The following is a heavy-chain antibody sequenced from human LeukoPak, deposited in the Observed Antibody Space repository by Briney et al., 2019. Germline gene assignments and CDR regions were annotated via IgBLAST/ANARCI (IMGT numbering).Heavy chain of an antibody. V-gene: IGHV3-21*01. CDR2: ISMSSVYI. D-gene: IGHD3-9*01. CDR1: GFTFSSYS. Sequence: GGSLRLACAASGFTFSSYSMSWVRQAPGKGLEWVSYISMSSVYIYYADSVKGRFTISRDNAKNSLYLQMNSLRAEDTAVYYCARVMTGYSVLDYWGQGTLVTVSS. J-gene: IGHJ4*02. CDR3: ARVMTGYSVLDY.